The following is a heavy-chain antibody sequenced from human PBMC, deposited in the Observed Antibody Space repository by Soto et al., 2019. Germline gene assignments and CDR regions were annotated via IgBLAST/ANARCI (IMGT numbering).Heavy chain of an antibody. CDR3: ASRVGATALDFDY. V-gene: IGHV1-8*01. D-gene: IGHD2-21*02. J-gene: IGHJ4*02. Sequence: QVQLVQSGAEVKKPGASVKVSCKASGYTFTSYDVNWVRLAPGQGLEWMGWMNPNSGSTDYAQKFHGRVTIASNISISTAYMELSSLRSEDTAVYYCASRVGATALDFDYWGQGTLVTVSS. CDR1: GYTFTSYD. CDR2: MNPNSGST.